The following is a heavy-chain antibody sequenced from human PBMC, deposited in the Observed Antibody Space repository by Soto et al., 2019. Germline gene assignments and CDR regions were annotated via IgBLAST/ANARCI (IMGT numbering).Heavy chain of an antibody. CDR1: GYSFTSYW. V-gene: IGHV5-51*01. D-gene: IGHD2-15*01. J-gene: IGHJ6*02. CDR2: IYPGDSDT. CDR3: ARTRAPGRYYYGMDV. Sequence: GESLKISGKVSGYSFTSYWIGCVRQMPGKGLEWMGIIYPGDSDTRYSPSFQGQVTISADKSISTAYLQWSSLKASDTAMYYCARTRAPGRYYYGMDVWGQGTTVTISS.